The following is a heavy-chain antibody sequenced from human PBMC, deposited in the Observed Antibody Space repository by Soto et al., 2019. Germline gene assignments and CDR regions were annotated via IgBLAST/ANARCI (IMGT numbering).Heavy chain of an antibody. CDR1: GLTFRSHA. Sequence: EVRLLESGGGLVQPGGSLRLSCVVSGLTFRSHAMYWVRQAPGQGLEWVAGISGGGYTAYYPDSVRGRFTMSRDNSKNTVYLQIDNLRADDTAVYYCAKAQGVATSKSNFDYWGQGTLVTVSS. J-gene: IGHJ4*02. CDR3: AKAQGVATSKSNFDY. CDR2: ISGGGYTA. D-gene: IGHD5-12*01. V-gene: IGHV3-23*01.